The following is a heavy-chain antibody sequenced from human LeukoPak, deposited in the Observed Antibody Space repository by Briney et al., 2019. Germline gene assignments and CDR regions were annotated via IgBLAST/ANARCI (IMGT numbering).Heavy chain of an antibody. V-gene: IGHV1-2*02. CDR1: GYTFTGYY. Sequence: GASVKVSCKASGYTFTGYYMHWVRQAPGQGLEWMGWINPNSGGTNYAQKFQGRVTMTRDTSISTAYMELSRLRSDDTAVYYCARDPPKGITMVRGVIGAYYYHGMDVWGQGTTVTVSS. J-gene: IGHJ6*02. D-gene: IGHD3-10*01. CDR2: INPNSGGT. CDR3: ARDPPKGITMVRGVIGAYYYHGMDV.